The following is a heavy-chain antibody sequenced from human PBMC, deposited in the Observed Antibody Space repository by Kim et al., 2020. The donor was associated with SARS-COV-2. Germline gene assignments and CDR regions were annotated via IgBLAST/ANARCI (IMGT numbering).Heavy chain of an antibody. D-gene: IGHD1-26*01. V-gene: IGHV3-15*01. Sequence: GGSLRLSCAASGFTDSDGWMSWVRQAPGKGLEWVGRIKNKADGGATDHAAPVKGRFIISRDDSKNTLYLEMNSLKTEDTAIYYCTATRAYWGQGTLVTVS. CDR3: TATRAY. CDR1: GFTDSDGW. J-gene: IGHJ4*02. CDR2: IKNKADGGAT.